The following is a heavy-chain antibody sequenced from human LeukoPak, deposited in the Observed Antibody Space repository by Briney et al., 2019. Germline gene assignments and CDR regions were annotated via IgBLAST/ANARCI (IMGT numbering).Heavy chain of an antibody. CDR2: INPSGGST. CDR1: GYTFTSYG. V-gene: IGHV1-46*01. D-gene: IGHD2-2*01. J-gene: IGHJ6*03. CDR3: ARGAAAMPYYYYYMDV. Sequence: ASVKVSCKASGYTFTSYGISWVRQAPGQGLEWMGIINPSGGSTSYAQKFQGRVTMTRDTSTSTVYMELSSLRSEDTAVYYCARGAAAMPYYYYYMDVWGKGTTVTISS.